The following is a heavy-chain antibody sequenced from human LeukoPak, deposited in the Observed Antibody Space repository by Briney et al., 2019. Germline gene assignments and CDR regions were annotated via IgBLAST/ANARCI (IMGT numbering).Heavy chain of an antibody. D-gene: IGHD6-6*01. V-gene: IGHV4-4*07. CDR1: GGSISSFS. CDR3: ARYSSSSVYYFDY. CDR2: MYSSGSS. Sequence: SETLSLTCTVSGGSISSFSWSWIRQPAGKGLEWIGRMYSSGSSNYNPSLKSRVSMSVDTSKNQFSLKLSSVTAADTAVYYCARYSSSSVYYFDYWGQGTLVTVSS. J-gene: IGHJ4*02.